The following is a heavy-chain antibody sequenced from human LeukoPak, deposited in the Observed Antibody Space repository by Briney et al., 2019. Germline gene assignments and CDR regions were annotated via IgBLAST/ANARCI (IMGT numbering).Heavy chain of an antibody. CDR2: ISAYNGNT. Sequence: GASVKVSCKASGYTFTSYGISWVRQAPGQGLEWMGWISAYNGNTNYAQKLQGRVTMTTDTSTSTAYMELRSLRSDDTAVYYCARGRYSGSFHYAFDIWGQGTMVTVSS. D-gene: IGHD1-26*01. CDR1: GYTFTSYG. J-gene: IGHJ3*02. CDR3: ARGRYSGSFHYAFDI. V-gene: IGHV1-18*01.